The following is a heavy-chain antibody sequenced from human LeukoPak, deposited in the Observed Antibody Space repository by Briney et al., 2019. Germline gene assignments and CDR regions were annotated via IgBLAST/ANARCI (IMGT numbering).Heavy chain of an antibody. J-gene: IGHJ6*02. V-gene: IGHV4-39*01. D-gene: IGHD5-18*01. CDR3: ARHLGRGYSYGYSFTHYYYGMDV. Sequence: SETLSLTCTVSGGSISSSSYYWGWIRQPPGKGLEWIGSIYYSGITYYNPSLKSRVTISVDTSKNQFSLKLSSATAADTAVYYCARHLGRGYSYGYSFTHYYYGMDVWGQGTTVTVSS. CDR2: IYYSGIT. CDR1: GGSISSSSYY.